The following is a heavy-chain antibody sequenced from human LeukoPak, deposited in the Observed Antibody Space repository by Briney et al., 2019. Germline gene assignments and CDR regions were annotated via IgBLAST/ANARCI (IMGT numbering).Heavy chain of an antibody. J-gene: IGHJ5*02. V-gene: IGHV3-21*01. CDR2: ISTSSRYI. CDR3: AKADCSGSTCYLRRSWFDP. D-gene: IGHD2-2*01. Sequence: GGSLRLSCAASGFTFSSFDMNWVRQAPGKGLEWVSSISTSSRYIYYRDSVKGRFTISRDDAKNSLYLQMNSLRVEDTAVYYCAKADCSGSTCYLRRSWFDPWGQGTLVTVSS. CDR1: GFTFSSFD.